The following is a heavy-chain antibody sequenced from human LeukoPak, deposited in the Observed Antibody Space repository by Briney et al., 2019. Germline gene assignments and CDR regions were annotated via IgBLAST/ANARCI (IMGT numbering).Heavy chain of an antibody. CDR3: ARRLRGGLVGY. CDR2: FFLKGST. Sequence: SETLSLTCTVSGYSITSAYYWGWIRQPPGKGLEWIGSFFLKGSTYYNPSLKSRVTISVDTSKNQFSLTLSSVTAADTAVYYCARRLRGGLVGYWGQGTLVTVSS. J-gene: IGHJ4*02. D-gene: IGHD2-15*01. V-gene: IGHV4-38-2*02. CDR1: GYSITSAYY.